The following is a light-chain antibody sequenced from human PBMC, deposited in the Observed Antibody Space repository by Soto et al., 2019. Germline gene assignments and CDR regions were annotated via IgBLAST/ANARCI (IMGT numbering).Light chain of an antibody. CDR2: EVS. CDR1: SRDVGSYNL. J-gene: IGLJ1*01. CDR3: CSYAGSSTPLI. V-gene: IGLV2-23*02. Sequence: QSALTQAASVSGSPGQSITISCTGTSRDVGSYNLASWYQQHPGKAPKVMIYEVSKRPSGVSNRFSGSKSGNTASLTISGLQAEDEADYYCCSYAGSSTPLIFGTGTKLTVL.